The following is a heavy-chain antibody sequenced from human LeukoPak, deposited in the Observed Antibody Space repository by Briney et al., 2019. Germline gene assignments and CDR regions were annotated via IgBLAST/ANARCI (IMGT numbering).Heavy chain of an antibody. D-gene: IGHD3-10*01. CDR3: ARFGGGPTIFRGVIISPFAY. CDR2: ISGGGASA. CDR1: GFTFSSYA. V-gene: IGHV3-23*01. Sequence: GGSLRLSCAASGFTFSSYAMSWVRQAPGKGLEWVLGISGGGASAYYADSVKGRFTISRDNSKNTLYLQMNSLRAEDTAVYYCARFGGGPTIFRGVIISPFAYWGQETWSPSPQ. J-gene: IGHJ4*01.